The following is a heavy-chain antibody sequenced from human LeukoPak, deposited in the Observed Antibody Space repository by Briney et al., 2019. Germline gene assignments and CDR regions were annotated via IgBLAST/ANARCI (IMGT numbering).Heavy chain of an antibody. CDR3: ARDPYYYGSGSYFGYFDY. CDR2: IKQDGSEK. CDR1: GFTFSSYW. V-gene: IGHV3-7*01. J-gene: IGHJ4*02. D-gene: IGHD3-10*01. Sequence: GGSLRLSCAASGFTFSSYWMSWVRQAPGKGLEWVANIKQDGSEKYYVDSVKGRFTISRDNSKNTLYLQMNSLRAEDTAVYYCARDPYYYGSGSYFGYFDYWGQGTLVTVSS.